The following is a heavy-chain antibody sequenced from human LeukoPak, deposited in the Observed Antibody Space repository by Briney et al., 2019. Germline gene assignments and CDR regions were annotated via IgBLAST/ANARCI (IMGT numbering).Heavy chain of an antibody. V-gene: IGHV4-30-4*02. Sequence: SETLSLTCTVSGGSISSGDYYWSWIRQPPGKGLEWIGYIYYSGITYYNLPLRSRVTISVDTSKNQFSLKLSSVTAADTAVYYCARAVWFGEMDVWGQGTTVTVSS. D-gene: IGHD3-10*01. J-gene: IGHJ6*02. CDR1: GGSISSGDYY. CDR2: IYYSGIT. CDR3: ARAVWFGEMDV.